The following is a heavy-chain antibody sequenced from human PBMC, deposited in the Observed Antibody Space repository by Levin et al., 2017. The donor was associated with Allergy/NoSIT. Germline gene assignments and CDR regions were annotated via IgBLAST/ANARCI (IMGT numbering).Heavy chain of an antibody. J-gene: IGHJ5*02. D-gene: IGHD2-2*01. CDR1: GFTFSSYA. Sequence: SCAASGFTFSSYAMHWVLQAPGKGLEWVTVISYDGINKYYADSVKGRFTISRDNSKSTLYLQMNSLRPEDTALYYCARVGTSSLRDWFDPWGPGTLVTVSS. CDR3: ARVGTSSLRDWFDP. CDR2: ISYDGINK. V-gene: IGHV3-30*14.